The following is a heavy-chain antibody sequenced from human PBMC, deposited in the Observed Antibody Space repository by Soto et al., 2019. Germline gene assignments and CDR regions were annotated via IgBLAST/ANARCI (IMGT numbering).Heavy chain of an antibody. D-gene: IGHD5-18*01. CDR1: GGTFSSYA. CDR3: ARGGYSYGYDWFDP. J-gene: IGHJ5*02. V-gene: IGHV1-69*12. Sequence: QVPLVQSGAEVKKPGSSVKVSCKVSGGTFSSYAITWVRQAPGQGLEWMGGIIPIFATANYAQKFQGRVTITADESTSTAYMELSSLRSEDTAVYYCARGGYSYGYDWFDPWGQGTLVTVSP. CDR2: IIPIFATA.